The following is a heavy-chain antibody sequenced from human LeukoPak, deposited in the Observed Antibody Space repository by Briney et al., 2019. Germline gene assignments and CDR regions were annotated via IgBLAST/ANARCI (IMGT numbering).Heavy chain of an antibody. CDR3: ARGRGGPPFDY. CDR1: GFSFRGYG. V-gene: IGHV3-64*02. Sequence: PGGSLRLSCAASGFSFRGYGMHWVRQAPGKGLEYVSAISADGGTTYYADSMKDRFIISRDNAKNTLYLQMGSPRNEDMAVYYCARGRGGPPFDYWGQGTLVIVSS. J-gene: IGHJ4*02. CDR2: ISADGGTT.